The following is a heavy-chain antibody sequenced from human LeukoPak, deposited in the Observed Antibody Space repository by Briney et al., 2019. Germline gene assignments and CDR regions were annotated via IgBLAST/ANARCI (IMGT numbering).Heavy chain of an antibody. CDR2: IYRDGNT. J-gene: IGHJ4*02. D-gene: IGHD6-19*01. Sequence: GRSLRLSCAASGLTVGTNYMTWVRQAPGKGLDWVSLIYRDGNTYYADSVKGRFTISRDISTNTLYLQMTSLRAEDSAVYYCARDAVEQGLVHYFDYWGQGTLVTVSS. V-gene: IGHV3-53*01. CDR3: ARDAVEQGLVHYFDY. CDR1: GLTVGTNY.